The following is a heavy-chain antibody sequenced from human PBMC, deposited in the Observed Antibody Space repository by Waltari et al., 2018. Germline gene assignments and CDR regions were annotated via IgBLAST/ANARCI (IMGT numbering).Heavy chain of an antibody. CDR3: ASQLIAVAGTVLFDY. CDR1: GYSISSGYY. D-gene: IGHD6-19*01. V-gene: IGHV4-38-2*01. J-gene: IGHJ4*02. Sequence: QVQLQESGPGLVKPSETLSLTCAVPGYSISSGYYWGWIRQPPGKGLAWIGSIYHSGSTYYHPSLTSRVTISVDTSKNQFSLKLSSVTAADTAVYYCASQLIAVAGTVLFDYWGQGTLVTVSS. CDR2: IYHSGST.